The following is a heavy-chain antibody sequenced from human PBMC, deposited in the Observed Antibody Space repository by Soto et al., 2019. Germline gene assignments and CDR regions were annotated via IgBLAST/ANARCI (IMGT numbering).Heavy chain of an antibody. CDR1: GFTFSSYT. CDR2: ISGSSSYI. D-gene: IGHD6-19*01. CDR3: ARHSNGTGWYFFNY. V-gene: IGHV3-21*01. J-gene: IGHJ4*02. Sequence: GGSLRLSCAASGFTFSSYTMDWVRQAPGSALEWVSSISGSSSYIYYADAVKGRFTISRDNAKNSLYLQMNSLRAEDTAVYYCARHSNGTGWYFFNYWAQGTQVTVSS.